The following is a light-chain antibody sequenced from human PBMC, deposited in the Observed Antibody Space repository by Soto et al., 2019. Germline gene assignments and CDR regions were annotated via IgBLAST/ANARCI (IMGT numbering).Light chain of an antibody. CDR3: SSYGSGSTPGV. Sequence: QSALTQPASVSGSPGQSITISCTGTSSDVGGYNYVSWYQHHPGKAPKLMIYEVSNRPSGVSNRFSASKSGNTASLTISGLQAEDEADYYCSSYGSGSTPGVFGGGTKLTVL. V-gene: IGLV2-14*01. J-gene: IGLJ3*02. CDR1: SSDVGGYNY. CDR2: EVS.